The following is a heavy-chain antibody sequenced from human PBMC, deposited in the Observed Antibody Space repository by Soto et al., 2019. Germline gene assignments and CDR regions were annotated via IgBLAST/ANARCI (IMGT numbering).Heavy chain of an antibody. D-gene: IGHD3-3*01. CDR3: AASTFQSGVSGYLHLDH. CDR2: IIPLFDSA. CDR1: GDTFSNQA. J-gene: IGHJ4*02. V-gene: IGHV1-69*06. Sequence: SVKVCCKTSGDTFSNQAISGVRQAPGQGLEWMGGIIPLFDSASYALRSHDRVTITADKFTNTVYMELRSLTSEDTAVYYCAASTFQSGVSGYLHLDHCGQGTLLPVSS.